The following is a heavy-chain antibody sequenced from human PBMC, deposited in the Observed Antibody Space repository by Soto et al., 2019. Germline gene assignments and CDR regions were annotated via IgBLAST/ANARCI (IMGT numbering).Heavy chain of an antibody. CDR1: GYTFTSHD. CDR3: ASDMSTT. D-gene: IGHD2-2*01. V-gene: IGHV1-8*01. Sequence: QVQLVQSGAEVKKPGASVKVSCKASGYTFTSHDINWMRQATGQGLEWMGWMSPNSGNTNYAQKFQGRVTMTRDTSISTAYMELTNLRSEDTAIYYCASDMSTTWGQGTLVTVSS. CDR2: MSPNSGNT. J-gene: IGHJ5*02.